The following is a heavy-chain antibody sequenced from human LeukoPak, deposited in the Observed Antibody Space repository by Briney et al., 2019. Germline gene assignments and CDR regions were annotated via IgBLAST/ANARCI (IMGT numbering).Heavy chain of an antibody. CDR2: ISGGGGTT. CDR3: AKDSTHYRVWDYYETIGLSY. CDR1: GFTFSSYA. Sequence: GGSLRLSCAASGFTFSSYAMSWVRQPPGKGLEWVSAISGGGGTTFFADSVKGRFTISRDNSKNTLYLQMNSLRAEDTAVYYCAKDSTHYRVWDYYETIGLSYWGQGTLVTVSS. V-gene: IGHV3-23*01. D-gene: IGHD3-22*01. J-gene: IGHJ4*02.